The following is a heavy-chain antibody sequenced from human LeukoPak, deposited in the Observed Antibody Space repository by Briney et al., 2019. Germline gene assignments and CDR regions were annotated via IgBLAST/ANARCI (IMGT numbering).Heavy chain of an antibody. CDR3: AKVGVSGPHFDY. J-gene: IGHJ4*02. CDR1: GFTFSSYA. Sequence: PGGSLRLSCAASGFTFSSYAMSWVRRAPGKGLEWVSAISGSGGSTYYADSVKGRFTISRDNSKNTLYLQMNSLRAEDTAVYYCAKVGVSGPHFDYWGQGTLVTVSS. V-gene: IGHV3-23*01. CDR2: ISGSGGST. D-gene: IGHD2-21*01.